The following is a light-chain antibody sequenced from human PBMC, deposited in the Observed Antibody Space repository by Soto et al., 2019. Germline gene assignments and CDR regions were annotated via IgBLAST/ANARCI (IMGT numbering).Light chain of an antibody. V-gene: IGKV1-9*01. Sequence: EIQLTQSPSFLSASVGDRVTITCRASQGISSSLGWYQQKPGKAPKLLMYAVSTLQSGVPSRFSGSGSGTDFPLTISSLQPEDSAFYDCQQLYSYPTFGQGTRLEIK. CDR2: AVS. J-gene: IGKJ5*01. CDR1: QGISSS. CDR3: QQLYSYPT.